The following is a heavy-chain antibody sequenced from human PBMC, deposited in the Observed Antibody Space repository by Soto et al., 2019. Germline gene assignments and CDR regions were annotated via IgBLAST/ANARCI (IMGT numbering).Heavy chain of an antibody. V-gene: IGHV4-59*01. CDR3: ARKNQEYSYDSSGYYNRSYYFDN. J-gene: IGHJ4*02. CDR1: GGSISSYY. CDR2: IYYSGST. Sequence: SETLSLTCTVSGGSISSYYWSWIRQPPGKGLEWIGYIYYSGSTNYNPSIKGRVTTSVATSKNQPSLKLSSVTAADTAGYYCARKNQEYSYDSSGYYNRSYYFDNWGQGTPVTVSS. D-gene: IGHD3-22*01.